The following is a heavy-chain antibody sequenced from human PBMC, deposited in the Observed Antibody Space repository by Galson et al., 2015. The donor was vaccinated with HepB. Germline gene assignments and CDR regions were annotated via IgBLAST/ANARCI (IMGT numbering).Heavy chain of an antibody. D-gene: IGHD1-26*01. CDR3: ASSIVGAPGYYYYGMDV. J-gene: IGHJ6*02. Sequence: LTCAVYGGSFSGYYWSWIRQPPGKGLEWIGEINHSGSTNYNPSLKSRVTISVDTSKNQFSLKLSSVTAADTAVYYCASSIVGAPGYYYYGMDVWGQGTTVTVSS. V-gene: IGHV4-34*01. CDR2: INHSGST. CDR1: GGSFSGYY.